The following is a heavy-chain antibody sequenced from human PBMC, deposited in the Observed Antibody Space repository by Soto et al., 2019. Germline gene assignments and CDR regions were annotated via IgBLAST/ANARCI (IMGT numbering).Heavy chain of an antibody. J-gene: IGHJ4*02. CDR3: AGTQFDTSGYYPSGLEL. CDR1: GGTFKSYV. Sequence: QVQLEQSGAEVEKPGSSVKVSCKPSGGTFKSYVLNWVRQAPGQGLEWMGGIIPFLGSADYAQKFQDRVTITADESTSTDYLELSSLRSEDSAVYYCAGTQFDTSGYYPSGLELWGQGTLVTVAS. D-gene: IGHD3-22*01. V-gene: IGHV1-69*01. CDR2: IIPFLGSA.